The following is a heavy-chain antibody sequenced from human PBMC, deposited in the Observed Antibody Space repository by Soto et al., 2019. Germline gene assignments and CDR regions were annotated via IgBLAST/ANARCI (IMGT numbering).Heavy chain of an antibody. V-gene: IGHV1-69*13. CDR1: GGTFSSYA. D-gene: IGHD3-3*01. CDR2: IIPIFGTA. CDR3: ARARNAYYDFWSGYYTAEYCYGMDV. Sequence: GASVKVSCKASGGTFSSYAISWVRQAPGQGLEWMGGIIPIFGTANYAQKFQGRVTITADESTSTAYMELSSLRSEDTAVYYCARARNAYYDFWSGYYTAEYCYGMDVWGQGTTVTVSS. J-gene: IGHJ6*02.